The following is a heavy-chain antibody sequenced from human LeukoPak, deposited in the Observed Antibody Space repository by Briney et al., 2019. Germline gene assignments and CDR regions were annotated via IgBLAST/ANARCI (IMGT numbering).Heavy chain of an antibody. V-gene: IGHV1-69*13. D-gene: IGHD3-10*01. CDR1: GGTFISYA. CDR2: IIPIFGTA. Sequence: SVKVSCKASGGTFISYAISWVRQAPGQGLEWMGGIIPIFGTANYAQKFQGRVTITADESTSTAYMELSSLRSEDTAVYYCARRGRNYYGSGSYHIDYYGMDVWGQGTTVTVSS. J-gene: IGHJ6*02. CDR3: ARRGRNYYGSGSYHIDYYGMDV.